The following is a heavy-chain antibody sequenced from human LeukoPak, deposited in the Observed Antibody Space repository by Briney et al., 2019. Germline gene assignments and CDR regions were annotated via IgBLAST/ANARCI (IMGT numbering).Heavy chain of an antibody. CDR2: ISSSGSTI. CDR3: ARWEYDYVWGSYRYTGFDY. J-gene: IGHJ4*02. D-gene: IGHD3-16*02. Sequence: NPGGSLRLSCTASGFTFSDYYMSWIRQAPGKGLEWVSYISSSGSTIYYADSVKGRFTISRDNAKNSLYLQMNSLRAEDTAVYYCARWEYDYVWGSYRYTGFDYWGQGTLVTVSS. V-gene: IGHV3-11*04. CDR1: GFTFSDYY.